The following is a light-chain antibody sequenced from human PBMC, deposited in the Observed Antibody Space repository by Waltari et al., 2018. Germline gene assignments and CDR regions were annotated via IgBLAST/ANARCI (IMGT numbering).Light chain of an antibody. V-gene: IGLV1-51*01. CDR2: DNY. Sequence: QSVLTQPPSLSAAPGQKVTISCSGSGSNIGRSYVSWYRQLPGTAPKLLIYDNYRRPSGIPDRFSGSKSGTSATLDITGLQTGDEADYYCGTWDSSLTAEVFGGGTKLTVL. CDR1: GSNIGRSY. CDR3: GTWDSSLTAEV. J-gene: IGLJ2*01.